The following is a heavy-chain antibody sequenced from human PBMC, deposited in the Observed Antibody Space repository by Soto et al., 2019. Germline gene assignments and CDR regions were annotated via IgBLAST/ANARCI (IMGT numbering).Heavy chain of an antibody. CDR2: FHSTGTT. D-gene: IGHD3-22*01. CDR1: GGSISSGRYD. V-gene: IGHV4-61*01. J-gene: IGHJ4*02. Sequence: PAETLSLTCTISGGSISSGRYDWSWIRQAPGQGREWIGYFHSTGTTYYNSPLKSRATMSVDTSKNQFSLILTSVTAADTAVYYCGRTDDKGAWATWFWGQGILVTVSS. CDR3: GRTDDKGAWATWF.